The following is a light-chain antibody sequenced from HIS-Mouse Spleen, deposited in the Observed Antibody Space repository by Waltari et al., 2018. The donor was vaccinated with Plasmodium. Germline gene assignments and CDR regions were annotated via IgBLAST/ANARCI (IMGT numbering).Light chain of an antibody. CDR3: QQRSNWPPT. CDR1: PSVSSY. V-gene: IGKV3-11*01. CDR2: DAS. J-gene: IGKJ5*01. Sequence: EIVLTQSPASLSLSPGERATLSCRASPSVSSYLAWYQQKPGQAPRRLIYDASNRATGIPARFSGSGSGTDFTLTISSLEPEDFALYYCQQRSNWPPTFGQGTRLEIK.